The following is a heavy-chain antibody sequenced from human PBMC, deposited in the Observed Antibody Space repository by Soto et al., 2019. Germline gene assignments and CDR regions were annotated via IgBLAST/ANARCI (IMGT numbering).Heavy chain of an antibody. D-gene: IGHD2-21*01. CDR1: GGSFTSYS. CDR2: IIPIQGKA. CDR3: AKSLLFVDHGYMDV. Sequence: QVQLVQSGAELKKPGSSVKVSCEASGGSFTSYSFTWLRQAPGQGLEWMGRIIPIQGKANYALKFQDTVTITADRSTRTVYMELTSLRPEDTAVYLCAKSLLFVDHGYMDVWGKGTTVTVSS. J-gene: IGHJ6*03. V-gene: IGHV1-69*02.